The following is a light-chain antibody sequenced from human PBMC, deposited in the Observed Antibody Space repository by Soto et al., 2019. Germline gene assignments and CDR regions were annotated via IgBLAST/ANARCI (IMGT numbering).Light chain of an antibody. CDR1: SSDVGGYNY. V-gene: IGLV2-14*01. J-gene: IGLJ2*01. CDR2: DVS. Sequence: ALTQPASVSGSPGQSITISCTGTSSDVGGYNYVSWYQQHPGKAPKLMIYDVSNRPSGISYRFSGSKSGNTASLTISGLQAEDEADYYCSSYTSSSTLGVFGGGTKLTVL. CDR3: SSYTSSSTLGV.